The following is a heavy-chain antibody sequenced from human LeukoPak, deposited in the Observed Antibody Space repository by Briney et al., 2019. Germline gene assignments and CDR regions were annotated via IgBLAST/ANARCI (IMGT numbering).Heavy chain of an antibody. CDR2: ISGSGGST. D-gene: IGHD2-2*01. CDR1: GFTFSSYA. J-gene: IGHJ4*02. Sequence: GGSLRLSCAASGFTFSSYAMSWVRQAPGKGLEWVSAISGSGGSTYYADSVKGRFTISRDNAKFSLYLQMNSLRADDTAVYYCAKGCTSASCYRTFDFWGQGTLVTVSS. V-gene: IGHV3-23*01. CDR3: AKGCTSASCYRTFDF.